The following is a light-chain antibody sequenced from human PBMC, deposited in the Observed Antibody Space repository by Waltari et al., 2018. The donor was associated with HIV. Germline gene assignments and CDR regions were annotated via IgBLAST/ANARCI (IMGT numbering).Light chain of an antibody. CDR2: DAS. V-gene: IGKV3-11*01. J-gene: IGKJ2*03. Sequence: EIVLTQSPATLSLSPGETATLSCRASHSVGNYLAWYQQKPGQAPRLLIYDASNRATGIPVRFSGSGFGTDFTLTISSLEPEDFAGYYCQQRTNWPPYSFGQGTKLEIK. CDR1: HSVGNY. CDR3: QQRTNWPPYS.